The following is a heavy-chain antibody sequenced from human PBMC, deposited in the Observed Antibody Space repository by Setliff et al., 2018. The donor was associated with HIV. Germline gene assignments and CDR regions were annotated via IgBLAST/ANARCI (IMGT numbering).Heavy chain of an antibody. CDR3: ARQLSNSLDY. J-gene: IGHJ4*02. Sequence: GASVKVSCKASGYTFIDYFIHWVRQAPGQGPEWMGWISPYDLSERTSQRFRGRVTLTSDTYINTAYMELSGLRSDDTAMYFCARQLSNSLDYWGQGTLVTVSS. CDR2: ISPYDLSE. D-gene: IGHD7-27*01. CDR1: GYTFIDYF. V-gene: IGHV1-2*02.